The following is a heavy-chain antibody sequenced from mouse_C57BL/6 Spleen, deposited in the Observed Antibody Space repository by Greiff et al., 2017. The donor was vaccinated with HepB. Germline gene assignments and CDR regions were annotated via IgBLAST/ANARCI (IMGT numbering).Heavy chain of an antibody. J-gene: IGHJ2*01. CDR1: GYSITSGYY. V-gene: IGHV3-6*01. CDR3: ARGGLFDY. Sequence: ESGPGLVKPSQSLSLTCSVTGYSITSGYYWNWIRQFPGNNLEWMGYISYDGSNNYNPSLKNRISITRDTSKNQFFLKLNSVTTEDTATYYCARGGLFDYWGQGTTLTVSS. D-gene: IGHD3-3*01. CDR2: ISYDGSN.